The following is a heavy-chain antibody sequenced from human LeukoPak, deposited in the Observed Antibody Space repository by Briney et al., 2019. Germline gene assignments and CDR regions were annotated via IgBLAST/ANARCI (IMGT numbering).Heavy chain of an antibody. V-gene: IGHV4-31*03. CDR1: GGSISSGGYY. Sequence: SETLSLTCTVSGGSISSGGYYWSWIRQHPGKGLEWIGYIYYSGSTYYNPSLKSRVTISVDTSKNQFSLKLRLVTAADTAVYYCARVEVPRDINDWYFDLWGRGTLVTVSS. D-gene: IGHD2-15*01. J-gene: IGHJ2*01. CDR3: ARVEVPRDINDWYFDL. CDR2: IYYSGST.